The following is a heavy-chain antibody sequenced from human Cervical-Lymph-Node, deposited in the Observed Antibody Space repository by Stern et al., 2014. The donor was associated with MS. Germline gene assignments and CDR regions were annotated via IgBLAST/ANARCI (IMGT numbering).Heavy chain of an antibody. J-gene: IGHJ4*02. V-gene: IGHV1-2*06. D-gene: IGHD3-22*01. CDR2: ISPNSGGT. CDR1: GYTFTDYY. CDR3: ARTDYYDSSGQMDY. Sequence: QVQLVQSGAEVKKPGASVKVSCKASGYTFTDYYMHWVRQAPGQGLEWMGRISPNSGGTNYAQKFQVRVTMTRDTSISTAYMELSRLRSDDTAVYYCARTDYYDSSGQMDYWGQGALVTVSS.